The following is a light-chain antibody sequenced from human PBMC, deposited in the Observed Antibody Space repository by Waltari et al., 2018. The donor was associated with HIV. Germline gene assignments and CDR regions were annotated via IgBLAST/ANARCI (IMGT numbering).Light chain of an antibody. CDR1: SSDVGGYNY. V-gene: IGLV2-11*01. CDR3: AAWDDSLWV. J-gene: IGLJ3*02. Sequence: QSALTQPRSVSGSPGQSVTISCTGTSSDVGGYNYVSWYQQHPGKAPKLMIYDVSKRPSGVPDCFSGSKSGNTASLTISWLQAEDEADYYCAAWDDSLWVFGGGTKLTVL. CDR2: DVS.